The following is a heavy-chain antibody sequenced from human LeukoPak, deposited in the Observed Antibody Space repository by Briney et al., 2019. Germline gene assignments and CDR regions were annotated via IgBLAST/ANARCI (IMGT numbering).Heavy chain of an antibody. V-gene: IGHV1-2*02. Sequence: ASVKVSCKASGYTFTGYYMHWVRQAPGQGLEWMGWINPNSGGTYYSQRFQDRVIITKDTSTGTAYMDLRDLRTDDTAMYYCARNGRVRRVVKDLFEYWGQGTLVAVSS. CDR3: ARNGRVRRVVKDLFEY. CDR2: INPNSGGT. J-gene: IGHJ4*02. CDR1: GYTFTGYY. D-gene: IGHD3-10*01.